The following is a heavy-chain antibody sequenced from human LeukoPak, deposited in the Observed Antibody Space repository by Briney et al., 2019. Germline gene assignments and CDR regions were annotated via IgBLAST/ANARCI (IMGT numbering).Heavy chain of an antibody. Sequence: SQTLSLTCAISGDSVSSNSAAWNWIRQSPSRGLEWLGRTYYRSKWYNDYAVSVKSRITINPDASKSQFSLQLNSLTPEDTAVYYCARDTAYMVRGVIISDYGMDVWGQGTTVTVSS. CDR3: ARDTAYMVRGVIISDYGMDV. CDR2: TYYRSKWYN. J-gene: IGHJ6*02. V-gene: IGHV6-1*01. D-gene: IGHD3-10*01. CDR1: GDSVSSNSAA.